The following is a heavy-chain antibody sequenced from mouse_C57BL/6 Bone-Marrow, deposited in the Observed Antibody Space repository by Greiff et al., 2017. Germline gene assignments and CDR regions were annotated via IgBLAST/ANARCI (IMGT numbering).Heavy chain of an antibody. V-gene: IGHV1-69*01. D-gene: IGHD2-1*01. CDR3: ARRGLYYGNEYDAMDY. CDR1: GYTFTSYW. CDR2: IDPSDSYT. J-gene: IGHJ4*01. Sequence: QVQLQQPGAELVMPGASVKLSCKASGYTFTSYWMHWVKQRPGQGLEWIGEIDPSDSYTNYNQKFKGKSTLTVDKSSSTAYMQLSSLTSEDSAVYYCARRGLYYGNEYDAMDYWGQGTSVTVSS.